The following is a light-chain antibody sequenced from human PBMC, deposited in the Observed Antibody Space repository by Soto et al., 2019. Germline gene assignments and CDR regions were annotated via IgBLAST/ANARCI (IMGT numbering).Light chain of an antibody. CDR2: EGI. CDR3: CSYVGATTYV. V-gene: IGLV2-23*01. J-gene: IGLJ1*01. Sequence: QSVLTQPASVSGSPGQSITISCSGTSSNIGGYNVVPWYQQRPGKAPKVIVYEGIKRPSGVSDRFSGSTSGSTASLTISGLQAEDEAEYYCCSYVGATTYVFGSGTKVTVL. CDR1: SSNIGGYNV.